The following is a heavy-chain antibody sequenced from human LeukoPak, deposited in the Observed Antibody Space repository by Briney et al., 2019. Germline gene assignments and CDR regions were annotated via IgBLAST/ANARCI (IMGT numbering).Heavy chain of an antibody. D-gene: IGHD6-19*01. Sequence: GGSLRLSCTASGFSFSSYALSWVRQAPGKGLEWVSAISGSGGNTYYADSVKGRFTISRDNAKNTLYLQMNSLTAEDTAVYYCARPVAGTYAPIDCWGQGTLVTVSS. CDR3: ARPVAGTYAPIDC. CDR1: GFSFSSYA. V-gene: IGHV3-23*01. J-gene: IGHJ4*02. CDR2: ISGSGGNT.